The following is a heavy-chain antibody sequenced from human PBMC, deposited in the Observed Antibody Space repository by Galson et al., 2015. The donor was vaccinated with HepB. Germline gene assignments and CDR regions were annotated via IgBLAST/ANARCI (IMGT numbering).Heavy chain of an antibody. J-gene: IGHJ4*02. CDR2: ISPNNDST. D-gene: IGHD3-22*01. CDR1: GYSFTSYA. Sequence: SVKVSCKASGYSFTSYASSWVRQAPGQGLEWMGWISPNNDSTNYAQTFQDRVTMTTDTSTRTAYMELRNLRSDDTAVYYCARYDNTKWGQGTLVTVSS. CDR3: ARYDNTK. V-gene: IGHV1-18*01.